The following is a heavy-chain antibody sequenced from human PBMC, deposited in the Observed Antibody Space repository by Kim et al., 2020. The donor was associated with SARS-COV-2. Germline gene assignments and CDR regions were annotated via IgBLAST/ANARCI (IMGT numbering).Heavy chain of an antibody. CDR3: AAGSSFDF. CDR2: IKQDGSET. J-gene: IGHJ4*02. D-gene: IGHD6-6*01. CDR1: GFTFSSYW. Sequence: GGSLRLSCAASGFTFSSYWMSWVRQPPGKGLEWVANIKQDGSETHYVDSVKGRFTISRDNAKNSLFLQLNSLRVEDTAVYYCAAGSSFDFWGQGTLVTVS. V-gene: IGHV3-7*01.